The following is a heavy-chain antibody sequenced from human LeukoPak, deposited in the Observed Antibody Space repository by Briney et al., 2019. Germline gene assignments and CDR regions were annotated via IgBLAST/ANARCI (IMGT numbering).Heavy chain of an antibody. CDR3: ARVSTFDYYGSGSYYLDV. Sequence: SETLSLTCTVSNDSISSGDYYWNWIRQPPGKGLEWIGYIFHRGGTSYNPSLKSRVTISEDTSKNQFSLKLRSVTAADTAVYYCARVSTFDYYGSGSYYLDVWGQGTTVTVSS. J-gene: IGHJ6*02. D-gene: IGHD3-10*01. V-gene: IGHV4-30-4*01. CDR2: IFHRGGT. CDR1: NDSISSGDYY.